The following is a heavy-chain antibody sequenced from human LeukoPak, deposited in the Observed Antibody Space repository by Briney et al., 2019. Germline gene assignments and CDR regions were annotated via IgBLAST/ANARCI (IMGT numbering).Heavy chain of an antibody. CDR3: AKVARSVRSIAAAGLLFDY. CDR2: MNPNSGNT. D-gene: IGHD6-13*01. Sequence: GASVKVSCKASGYTFTSYDINWVRQATGQGLEWMGWMNPNSGNTGYAQKFQGRVTMTRNTSISTAYMELSSLRSEDTAVYYCAKVARSVRSIAAAGLLFDYWGQGTLVTVSS. J-gene: IGHJ4*02. CDR1: GYTFTSYD. V-gene: IGHV1-8*01.